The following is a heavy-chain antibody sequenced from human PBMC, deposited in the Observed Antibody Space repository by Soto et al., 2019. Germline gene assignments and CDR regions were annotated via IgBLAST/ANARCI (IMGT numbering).Heavy chain of an antibody. CDR2: ISYDGSNK. CDR1: GFTFSSYA. D-gene: IGHD5-12*01. CDR3: ARDYYRFNSGYGFSMDV. J-gene: IGHJ6*02. Sequence: GGSLRLSCAASGFTFSSYAMHWVRQAPGKGLEWVAVISYDGSNKYYADSVKGRFTISRDNFKNTLYLQMNSLRAEDTAVYYCARDYYRFNSGYGFSMDVWGQGTTVTVSS. V-gene: IGHV3-30-3*01.